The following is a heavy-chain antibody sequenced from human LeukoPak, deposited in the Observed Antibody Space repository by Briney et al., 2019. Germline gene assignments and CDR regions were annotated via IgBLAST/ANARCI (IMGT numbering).Heavy chain of an antibody. CDR3: ARNWGGWLTRDTGFDY. CDR1: GGSISSYY. CDR2: YSGST. V-gene: IGHV4-59*01. J-gene: IGHJ4*02. D-gene: IGHD6-19*01. Sequence: SETLSLTCTVSGGSISSYYWSWIRQPPGKGLEWIGYYSGSTNYNPSLKSRVTISVDTSKNQFSLKLSSVTAADTAVYYCARNWGGWLTRDTGFDYWGQGTLVTVSS.